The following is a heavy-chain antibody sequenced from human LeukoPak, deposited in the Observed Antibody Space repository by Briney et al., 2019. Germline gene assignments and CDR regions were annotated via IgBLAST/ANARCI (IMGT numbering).Heavy chain of an antibody. J-gene: IGHJ6*02. Sequence: GRSLRLSCTASGFTFGDHAMSWVRQAPGKGLEWVGFIRSKTYGGTTEYAASVKGRFTISRDDSKSIAYLQMNSLKTEDTAVYYCTRGPIQQWRYYGMDVWGQGTTVTVSS. CDR3: TRGPIQQWRYYGMDV. CDR1: GFTFGDHA. V-gene: IGHV3-49*04. CDR2: IRSKTYGGTT. D-gene: IGHD5-18*01.